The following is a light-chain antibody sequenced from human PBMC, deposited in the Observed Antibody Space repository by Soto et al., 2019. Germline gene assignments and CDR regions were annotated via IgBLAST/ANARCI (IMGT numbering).Light chain of an antibody. Sequence: EIVLTQSPGTLSLSPGERATLSCRASETILSNLAWYQQKPGRAPRLLIYGASNRATGVPARFSGSGSGTEFTLTISSLQSEDFAAYYCQQYNNWPITFGQRTRLEIK. J-gene: IGKJ5*01. V-gene: IGKV3-15*01. CDR1: ETILSN. CDR3: QQYNNWPIT. CDR2: GAS.